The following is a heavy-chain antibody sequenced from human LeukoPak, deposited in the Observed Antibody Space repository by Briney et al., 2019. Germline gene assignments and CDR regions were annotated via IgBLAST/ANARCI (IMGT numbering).Heavy chain of an antibody. J-gene: IGHJ5*02. Sequence: SETLSLTCAVYGGSFSGYYWSWIRQPPGKGLEWIGEINHSGSTNYNPSLKSRVTISVDTSKNQFSLKLSSVTAADTAVYYCARASQRISGDFWSGYYGGYWFDPWGQGTLVTVSS. D-gene: IGHD3-3*01. CDR2: INHSGST. CDR3: ARASQRISGDFWSGYYGGYWFDP. CDR1: GGSFSGYY. V-gene: IGHV4-34*01.